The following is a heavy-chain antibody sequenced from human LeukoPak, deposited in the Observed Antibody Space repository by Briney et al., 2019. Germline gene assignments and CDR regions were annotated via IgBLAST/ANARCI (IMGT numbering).Heavy chain of an antibody. Sequence: GGSLRLSCAASGFTFSNFALGWVRQAPGKGLEWVSSIGNSGAGTFYADSVKGRFTISRDNSKNTLYLQMNSLRAEDTALYYRARGVLLQYFDFWGQGALVTVSS. D-gene: IGHD2-15*01. CDR1: GFTFSNFA. CDR2: IGNSGAGT. V-gene: IGHV3-23*01. J-gene: IGHJ4*02. CDR3: ARGVLLQYFDF.